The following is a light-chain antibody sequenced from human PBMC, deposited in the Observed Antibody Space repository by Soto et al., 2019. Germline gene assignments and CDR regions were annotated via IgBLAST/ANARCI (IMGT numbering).Light chain of an antibody. Sequence: DIQMTQSPSSLSASVGDRVTITCRTSQSISNYLNWYQQKPGKAPKLLIYAASTLQSGVPSRFSGSGSGTDFTLTIRSLQPEDFATYYCQQSSSAPCTFGQGTKLEIK. V-gene: IGKV1-39*01. J-gene: IGKJ2*02. CDR3: QQSSSAPCT. CDR2: AAS. CDR1: QSISNY.